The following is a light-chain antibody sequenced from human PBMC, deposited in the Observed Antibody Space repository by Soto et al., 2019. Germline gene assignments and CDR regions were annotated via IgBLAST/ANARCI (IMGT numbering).Light chain of an antibody. CDR1: QSVSSSY. V-gene: IGKV3-20*01. J-gene: IGKJ1*01. CDR2: GAS. CDR3: QQYGSSPRT. Sequence: PGERVTLSCRASQSVSSSYLTWYQQKPGQAPRLLNYGASTRATGIPARFSGSGSGTDFTLTISSLQPEDFAVYCCQQYGSSPRTFGQGTKVDIK.